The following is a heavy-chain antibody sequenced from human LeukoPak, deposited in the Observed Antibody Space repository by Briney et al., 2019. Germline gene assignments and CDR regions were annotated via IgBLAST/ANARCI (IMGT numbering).Heavy chain of an antibody. D-gene: IGHD5-24*01. CDR1: VGSISSYY. CDR3: ARADGYNYAIDY. CDR2: IYYSGST. Sequence: SETLSLTSTVSVGSISSYYWCWIRRPPRKRLGGIGYIYYSGSTNYNPSLKSRVTISVDTSKNQFSLKLSSVTAADTAVYYCARADGYNYAIDYWGQGTLVTVSS. J-gene: IGHJ4*02. V-gene: IGHV4-59*01.